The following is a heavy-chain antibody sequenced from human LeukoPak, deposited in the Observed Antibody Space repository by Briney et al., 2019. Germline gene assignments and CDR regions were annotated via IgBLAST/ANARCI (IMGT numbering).Heavy chain of an antibody. V-gene: IGHV4-30-2*01. CDR2: IYHGGST. CDR1: GGSISSGGYS. J-gene: IGHJ3*02. CDR3: ARKMNPHYVWGSYPRSKPHDAFDI. D-gene: IGHD3-16*01. Sequence: PSETLSLTCAVSGGSISSGGYSWNWIRQPPGKGLEWIGYIYHGGSTYYNPSLKSRVTISVDRSKNQFSLKLSSVTAADTAVYYCARKMNPHYVWGSYPRSKPHDAFDIWGQGTMVTVSS.